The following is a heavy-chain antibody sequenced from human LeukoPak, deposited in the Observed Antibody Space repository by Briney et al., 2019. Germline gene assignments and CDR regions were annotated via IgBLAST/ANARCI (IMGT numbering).Heavy chain of an antibody. CDR2: IYYSGST. CDR3: ARDRGPYSGYDSYYFDY. J-gene: IGHJ4*02. D-gene: IGHD5-12*01. CDR1: GGSISSGGYY. V-gene: IGHV4-31*03. Sequence: SETLSLTCTVSGGSISSGGYYWSWIRQHPGKGLEWIGYIYYSGSTYYNPSLKSRVTISVDTSKNQFSLKLSSVTAADTAVYYCARDRGPYSGYDSYYFDYWGQGTLVTVSS.